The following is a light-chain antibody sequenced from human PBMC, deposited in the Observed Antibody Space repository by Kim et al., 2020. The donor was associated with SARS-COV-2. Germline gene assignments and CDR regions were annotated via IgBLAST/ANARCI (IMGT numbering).Light chain of an antibody. CDR1: QSISRR. Sequence: ASVGDRVTVTFRASQSISRRLAWYQQKPGKAPKLLIFDASNLEGGVSSRFSGSGSETEFTLTISSVQPDDFATYYCQEYNGYSGIFGQGTKVDIK. CDR2: DAS. J-gene: IGKJ1*01. CDR3: QEYNGYSGI. V-gene: IGKV1-5*01.